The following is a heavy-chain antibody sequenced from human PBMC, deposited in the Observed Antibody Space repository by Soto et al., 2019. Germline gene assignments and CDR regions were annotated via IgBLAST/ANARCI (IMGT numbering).Heavy chain of an antibody. CDR1: GGFSSHYY. J-gene: IGHJ3*02. CDR2: IYHIGTT. Sequence: QVQLQESGPGLVKPSETLSLTCTVSGGFSSHYYWSWIRQPPGKELEWIGYIYHIGTTNYNPSLESRVTLSVDTPKNEFSLRLNSVTAADTAVYYCARRYSSGSYDVFDIWGQGTMVTVSS. CDR3: ARRYSSGSYDVFDI. D-gene: IGHD6-19*01. V-gene: IGHV4-59*01.